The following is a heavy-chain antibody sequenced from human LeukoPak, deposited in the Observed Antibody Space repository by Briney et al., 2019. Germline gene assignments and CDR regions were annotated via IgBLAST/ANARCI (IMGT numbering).Heavy chain of an antibody. D-gene: IGHD4-17*01. V-gene: IGHV3-21*01. CDR2: ISSCGSYI. Sequence: PGGSLRLSCAASGFIFSSYRMNWVGQAPGKGLEWVSSISSCGSYIYYADSVKDRFPISRDNAKNSLYLQMNSLRAEDTAVYYCARDRLTTVTRPPWWYFDLWGRGTLVTVSS. CDR3: ARDRLTTVTRPPWWYFDL. CDR1: GFIFSSYR. J-gene: IGHJ2*01.